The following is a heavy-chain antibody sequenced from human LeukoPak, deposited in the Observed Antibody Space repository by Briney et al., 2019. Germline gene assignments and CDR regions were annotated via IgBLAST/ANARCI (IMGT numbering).Heavy chain of an antibody. J-gene: IGHJ4*02. Sequence: SETLSLTCAVYGGSFSGYYWSWIRQPPGKGLEWIGEINHSGGTNYNPSLKSRVTISVDTSKNQFSLKLTSVTAADTAVYYCARDSPSTFFDYWGQGTLVTVSS. CDR3: ARDSPSTFFDY. CDR2: INHSGGT. V-gene: IGHV4-34*01. CDR1: GGSFSGYY. D-gene: IGHD3-16*01.